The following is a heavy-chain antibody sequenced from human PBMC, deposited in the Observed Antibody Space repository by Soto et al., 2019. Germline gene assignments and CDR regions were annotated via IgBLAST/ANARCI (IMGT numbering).Heavy chain of an antibody. J-gene: IGHJ4*02. D-gene: IGHD3-22*01. CDR1: GGSISSGDYY. V-gene: IGHV4-31*03. CDR3: ARGYVDNSANYRKTRFDE. CDR2: IYYSGST. Sequence: SETLSLTCTVSGGSISSGDYYWSWIRQHPGKGLEWIGYIYYSGSTYYNPSLKSRVTISVDTSKNQFSLKLGSVTAADTAVYYCARGYVDNSANYRKTRFDEWGQGALGTVSS.